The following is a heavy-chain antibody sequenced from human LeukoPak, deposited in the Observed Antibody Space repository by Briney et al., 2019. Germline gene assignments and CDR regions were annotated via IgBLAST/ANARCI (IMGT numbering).Heavy chain of an antibody. CDR3: ASPNDYGDSFDY. CDR2: IYYSGST. CDR1: GGSISSSSYY. J-gene: IGHJ4*02. V-gene: IGHV4-39*01. Sequence: SETLSLTCTVSGGSISSSSYYWGWIRQPPGKGLEWIGSIYYSGSTYYNPSLKSRVTISVDTSKNQFSLKLSSVTAADTAVYYCASPNDYGDSFDYWGQGTLVTVSS. D-gene: IGHD4-17*01.